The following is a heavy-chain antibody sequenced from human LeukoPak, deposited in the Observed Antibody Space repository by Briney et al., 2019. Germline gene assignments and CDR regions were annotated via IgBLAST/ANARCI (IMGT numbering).Heavy chain of an antibody. D-gene: IGHD4-23*01. CDR1: GGSFSGYY. Sequence: SETLSLTCAVYGGSFSGYYWSWIRQPPGKVLEWIGEISHSGSTNYNPSLKSRVTISVDTSKNQFSLKLSSVTAADTAVYYCARLGYGGNGDYWGQGTLVTVSS. V-gene: IGHV4-34*01. J-gene: IGHJ4*02. CDR2: ISHSGST. CDR3: ARLGYGGNGDY.